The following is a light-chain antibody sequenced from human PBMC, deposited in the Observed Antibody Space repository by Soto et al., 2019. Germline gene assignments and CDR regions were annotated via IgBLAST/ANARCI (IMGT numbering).Light chain of an antibody. Sequence: QSALTQPASVSASPGQSITISCTGTSSDVGGYNYVSWYQQHPGKAPKLMIYDVTNRPSGVSNRFSGSKSGNTASLTISGLQAEDEADYYCSSFTSSRTVVFGGGTKLTVL. CDR2: DVT. V-gene: IGLV2-14*01. CDR3: SSFTSSRTVV. CDR1: SSDVGGYNY. J-gene: IGLJ2*01.